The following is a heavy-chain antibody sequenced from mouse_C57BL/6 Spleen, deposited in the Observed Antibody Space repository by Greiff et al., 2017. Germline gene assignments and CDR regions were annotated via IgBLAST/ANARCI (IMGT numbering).Heavy chain of an antibody. J-gene: IGHJ3*01. CDR1: GYTFTDYY. V-gene: IGHV1-76*01. CDR2: IYPGSGNT. D-gene: IGHD2-1*01. CDR3: AREGYGNYLFAY. Sequence: VQLQQSGAELVRPGASVKLSCKASGYTFTDYYINWVKQRPGQGLEWIARIYPGSGNTYYNEKFKGKATLTAEKSSSTAYMQLSSLTSEDSAVYFCAREGYGNYLFAYWGQGTLVTVSA.